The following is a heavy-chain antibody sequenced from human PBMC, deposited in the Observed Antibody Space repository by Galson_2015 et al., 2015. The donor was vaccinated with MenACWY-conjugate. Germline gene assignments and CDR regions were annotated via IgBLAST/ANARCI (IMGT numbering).Heavy chain of an antibody. V-gene: IGHV4-59*01. D-gene: IGHD2-8*01. CDR3: ARGVNLASMAGY. J-gene: IGHJ4*02. Sequence: TCTVSGGSISRFYWSWIRQFPGKGLEWIGYMYYSGSANYNPSLKSRVTISVDTSKNQFSLNLTSVTAADTAVYYCARGVNLASMAGYWGQGTLVTVSS. CDR2: MYYSGSA. CDR1: GGSISRFY.